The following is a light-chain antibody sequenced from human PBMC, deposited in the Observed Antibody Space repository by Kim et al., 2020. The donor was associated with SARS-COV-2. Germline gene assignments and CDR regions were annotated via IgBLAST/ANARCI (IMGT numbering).Light chain of an antibody. CDR2: AAY. Sequence: SATPGDKVTITCRLTQNIARYLAWFQQRPGKATQLLIYAAYTLHTGAPSRFSGSGSGTDFTLTINPLQSEDSATYFCQQYFDFPYTFGQGTKLEI. CDR1: QNIARY. V-gene: IGKV1D-8*02. J-gene: IGKJ2*01. CDR3: QQYFDFPYT.